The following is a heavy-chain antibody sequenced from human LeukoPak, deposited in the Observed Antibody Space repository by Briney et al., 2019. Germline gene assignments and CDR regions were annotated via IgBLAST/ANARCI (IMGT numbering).Heavy chain of an antibody. D-gene: IGHD6-19*01. V-gene: IGHV3-30*18. J-gene: IGHJ4*02. CDR3: AKDVRIAVTWFDY. CDR1: GFTFSSYG. CDR2: ISYDGSSN. Sequence: GGSLRLSCAASGFTFSSYGMHWFGQAPGKGLKGVAVISYDGSSNYYADSVEGRFTISRDNSKNTLYLQMNSLRAEDTAVYYCAKDVRIAVTWFDYWGQGTLVTVSS.